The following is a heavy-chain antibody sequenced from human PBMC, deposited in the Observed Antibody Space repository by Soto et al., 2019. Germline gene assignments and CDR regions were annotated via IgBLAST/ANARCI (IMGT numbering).Heavy chain of an antibody. J-gene: IGHJ5*02. V-gene: IGHV1-18*01. Sequence: QVQLVQSGAEVKKPGASVKVSCKASGYTFTSYGISWVRQAPGQGLEWMGWISAYNGNTNYAQKLQGRVTMTTDTSTRTAYMELRSRRSDDTAVYYCARVSEFWSGPGLNWFDPWGQGTLVTVAP. CDR2: ISAYNGNT. CDR1: GYTFTSYG. CDR3: ARVSEFWSGPGLNWFDP. D-gene: IGHD3-3*01.